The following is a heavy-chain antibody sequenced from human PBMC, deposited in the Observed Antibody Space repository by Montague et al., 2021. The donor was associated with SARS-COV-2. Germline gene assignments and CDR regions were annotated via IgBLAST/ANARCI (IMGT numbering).Heavy chain of an antibody. CDR2: IYHSGST. V-gene: IGHV4-59*08. CDR3: ARHGPFVVLSAIHDNLDV. D-gene: IGHD2-21*02. Sequence: SETLSLTCTVHGGSISTYYWSWIRQPPGKGLEWIGYIYHSGSTNYNPSLKSRLTISADTSKNQFSLKLSSVTATDTAVYYCARHGPFVVLSAIHDNLDVWDQGTMVTVS. CDR1: GGSISTYY. J-gene: IGHJ3*01.